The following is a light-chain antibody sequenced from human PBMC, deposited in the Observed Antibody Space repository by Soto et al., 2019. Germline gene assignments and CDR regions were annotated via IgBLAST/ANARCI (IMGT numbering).Light chain of an antibody. CDR1: QYINRW. J-gene: IGKJ4*01. CDR2: DAS. V-gene: IGKV1-5*01. Sequence: DLQMTQSPSTLSASVGDRVTITCRASQYINRWLAWYQMKPGKAPKLLIYDASTLESGVPSRFSGSGSGKQFTLTISSLQPDDFATYYCQQYNSYPSPFGGGTKVEIK. CDR3: QQYNSYPSP.